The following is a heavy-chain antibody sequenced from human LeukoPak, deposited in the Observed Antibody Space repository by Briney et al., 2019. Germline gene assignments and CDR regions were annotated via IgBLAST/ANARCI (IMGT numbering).Heavy chain of an antibody. V-gene: IGHV4-59*12. CDR2: IYYSGST. J-gene: IGHJ4*02. CDR1: GGSISSYY. CDR3: ARDGVAARGY. Sequence: TSETLSLTCTVSGGSISSYYWSWIRQPPGKGLEWIGYIYYSGSTNYNPSLKSRVTISVDTSKNQFSLKLSSVTAADTAVYYCARDGVAARGYWGQGTLVTVSS. D-gene: IGHD6-6*01.